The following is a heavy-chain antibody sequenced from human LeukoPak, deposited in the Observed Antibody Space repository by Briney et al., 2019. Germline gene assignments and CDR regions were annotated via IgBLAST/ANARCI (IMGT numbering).Heavy chain of an antibody. V-gene: IGHV3-23*01. CDR3: AKGRTPDY. D-gene: IGHD2-15*01. Sequence: GGSLRLSCAASGFTFSTYVMTWVRQAPGKGLEWVSTLSGSGGSTFYADSVKGRFTISRDNSNSTLYLQMNSLRAEDTAVYYCAKGRTPDYWGQGTLVTVSS. CDR2: LSGSGGST. J-gene: IGHJ4*02. CDR1: GFTFSTYV.